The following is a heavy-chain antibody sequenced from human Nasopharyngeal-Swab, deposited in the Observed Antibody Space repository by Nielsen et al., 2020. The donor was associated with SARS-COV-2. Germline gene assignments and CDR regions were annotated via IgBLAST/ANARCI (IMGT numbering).Heavy chain of an antibody. J-gene: IGHJ6*02. CDR3: ARARERGCYEEVYYYYCMDV. CDR2: TYYRSKWYN. D-gene: IGHD6-19*01. V-gene: IGHV6-1*01. Sequence: WIRQSPSRGLERLGRTYYRSKWYNDYAVSVKSRITINPDTSKNQFTLQLNSVTPEYTAVYYCARARERGCYEEVYYYYCMDVWGQGTTVTVSS.